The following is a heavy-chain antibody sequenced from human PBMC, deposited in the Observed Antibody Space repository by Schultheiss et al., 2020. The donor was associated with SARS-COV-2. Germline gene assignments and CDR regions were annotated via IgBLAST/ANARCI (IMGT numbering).Heavy chain of an antibody. Sequence: SETLSLTCTVSGGSISSYYWSWIRQPAGKGLEWIGYIYYSGSTNYNPSLKSRVTISVDTSKNQFSLKLSSVTAADTAVYYCARQYCSSTSCPGPFDYWGQGTLVTVSS. CDR1: GGSISSYY. V-gene: IGHV4-59*08. CDR2: IYYSGST. D-gene: IGHD2-2*01. CDR3: ARQYCSSTSCPGPFDY. J-gene: IGHJ4*02.